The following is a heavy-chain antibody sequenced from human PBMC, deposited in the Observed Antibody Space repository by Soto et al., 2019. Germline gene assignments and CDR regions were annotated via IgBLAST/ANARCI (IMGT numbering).Heavy chain of an antibody. CDR2: ISWNSGSI. CDR3: AKGAFGELKDYMDV. CDR1: GFTFDDYA. D-gene: IGHD3-10*01. V-gene: IGHV3-9*01. Sequence: GGSLRLSCAASGFTFDDYAMHWVRQAPGKGLEWVSGISWNSGSIGYADSVKGRFTISRDNAKNSLYLQMNSLRAEDTALYYCAKGAFGELKDYMDVWGKGTTVTVSS. J-gene: IGHJ6*03.